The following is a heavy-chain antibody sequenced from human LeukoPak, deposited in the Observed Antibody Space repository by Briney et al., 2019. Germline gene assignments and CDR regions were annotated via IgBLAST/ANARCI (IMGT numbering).Heavy chain of an antibody. CDR1: GGSISSYY. D-gene: IGHD3-10*01. CDR2: IYYSGST. J-gene: IGHJ4*02. Sequence: SETLSLTCTVSGGSISSYYWSWIRQPPGKGLEWIGYIYYSGSTNYNPSLKSRVTISVDTSKNQFSLKLSSVTAADTAVYHCARDRGEIDYWGQGTLVTVSS. V-gene: IGHV4-59*01. CDR3: ARDRGEIDY.